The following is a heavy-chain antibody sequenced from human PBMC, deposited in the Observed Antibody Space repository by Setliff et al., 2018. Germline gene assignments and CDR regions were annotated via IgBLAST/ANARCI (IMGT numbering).Heavy chain of an antibody. V-gene: IGHV3-21*01. Sequence: GGPLRLSCAASGFTFSSYSMNWVRQAPGKGLEWVSSISSSSSIIYYADSVKGRFTVSRDNAKNSLYLQMSSLRAEDTAIYYCASPQAVGNYLGHWGQGTLVTVSS. CDR1: GFTFSSYS. J-gene: IGHJ4*02. CDR3: ASPQAVGNYLGH. D-gene: IGHD6-19*01. CDR2: ISSSSSII.